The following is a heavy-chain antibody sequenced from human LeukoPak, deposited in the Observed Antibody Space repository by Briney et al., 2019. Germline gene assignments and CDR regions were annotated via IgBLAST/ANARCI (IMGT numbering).Heavy chain of an antibody. CDR1: GYTFTSYY. CDR2: INPSGGST. Sequence: ASVKVSCKASGYTFTSYYLHWVRQAPGQGLEWMGIINPSGGSTTYAQKFQGRLTMTRERSTSTVYMELSGLKSEDAAVHYCARVNPPGYYDSSGYYYFDYWGQGTLVTVSS. D-gene: IGHD3-22*01. J-gene: IGHJ4*02. V-gene: IGHV1-46*01. CDR3: ARVNPPGYYDSSGYYYFDY.